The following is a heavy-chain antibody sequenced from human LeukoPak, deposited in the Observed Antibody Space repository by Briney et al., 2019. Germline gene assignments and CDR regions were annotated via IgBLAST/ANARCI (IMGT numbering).Heavy chain of an antibody. CDR1: GGSFSGYY. CDR3: ARGPAYDYVWGSYRLPFDY. CDR2: INHSGST. V-gene: IGHV4-34*01. Sequence: SETLSLTCAVYGGSFSGYYWSWIRQPPGKGLEWIGEINHSGSTNYNPSLKSRVTISVDTSKNQFSLKLSSVTAADTAVYYCARGPAYDYVWGSYRLPFDYWGQGTLVTVSS. D-gene: IGHD3-16*02. J-gene: IGHJ4*02.